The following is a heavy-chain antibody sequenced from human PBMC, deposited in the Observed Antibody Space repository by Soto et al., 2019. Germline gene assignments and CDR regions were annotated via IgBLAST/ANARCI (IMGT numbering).Heavy chain of an antibody. CDR3: ARDHLFKGYDNYYYYGMDV. D-gene: IGHD5-12*01. J-gene: IGHJ6*02. V-gene: IGHV3-33*01. Sequence: HPGGSLRLSCAASGFTFSSYGMHWVRQAPGKGLEWVAVIWYDGSNKYYADSVKGRFTISRDNSKNTLYLQMNSLRAEDTAVYYCARDHLFKGYDNYYYYGMDVWGQGTTVTVSS. CDR2: IWYDGSNK. CDR1: GFTFSSYG.